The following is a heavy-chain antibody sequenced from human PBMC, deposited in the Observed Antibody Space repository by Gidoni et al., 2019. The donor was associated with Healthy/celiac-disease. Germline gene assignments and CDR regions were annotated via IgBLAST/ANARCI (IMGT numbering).Heavy chain of an antibody. CDR3: AKGPILAYCGGDCMGWFDP. J-gene: IGHJ5*02. V-gene: IGHV3-23*01. Sequence: EVQLLESGGGLVQPGGSLRLSCAAYGLHFSSYAISWVRHAPGKGMEWVSAISGSGGSTSYADSVKGRCTISRDNSKNTLYLQMNSLRAEDTAVYYCAKGPILAYCGGDCMGWFDPWGQGTLVTVSS. CDR1: GLHFSSYA. D-gene: IGHD2-21*02. CDR2: ISGSGGST.